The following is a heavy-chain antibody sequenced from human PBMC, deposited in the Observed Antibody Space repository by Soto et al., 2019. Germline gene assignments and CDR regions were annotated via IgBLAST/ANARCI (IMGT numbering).Heavy chain of an antibody. J-gene: IGHJ5*02. D-gene: IGHD3-10*01. CDR3: ARGGGLGVRGPMAGGWFDP. CDR1: GYTFTSYY. V-gene: IGHV1-46*01. CDR2: INPSGGST. Sequence: ASVKVSCTASGYTFTSYYMQWVRQAPGQGLEWMGIINPSGGSTSYAQKFQGRVTMTTATSTSTVYLELSSLRPEDTAVYYCARGGGLGVRGPMAGGWFDPWGQGTLVTVSS.